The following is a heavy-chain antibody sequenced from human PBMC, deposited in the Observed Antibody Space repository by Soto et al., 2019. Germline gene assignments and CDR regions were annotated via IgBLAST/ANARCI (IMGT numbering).Heavy chain of an antibody. V-gene: IGHV3-33*01. J-gene: IGHJ5*02. CDR1: GFTFSSYG. D-gene: IGHD3-22*01. Sequence: GGSLRLSCAASGFTFSSYGMHWVRQAPGKGLEWVAVIWYDGSNKYYADSVKGRFTISRDNSKNTLYLQMNSLRAEDTAVYYCARWKDFDYYQNWFDPWGQGTLVTVSS. CDR2: IWYDGSNK. CDR3: ARWKDFDYYQNWFDP.